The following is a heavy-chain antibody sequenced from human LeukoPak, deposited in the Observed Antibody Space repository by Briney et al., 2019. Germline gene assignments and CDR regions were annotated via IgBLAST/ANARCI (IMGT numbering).Heavy chain of an antibody. CDR1: GGSISSSSYY. D-gene: IGHD3-22*01. J-gene: IGHJ4*02. V-gene: IGHV3-23*01. Sequence: ETLSLTCTVSGGSISSSSYYWGWIRQPPGKGLEWVSAISGSDGGTYYADSVKGRFTISRDNSKNTLYLQMNSLRAEDTAVYYCARGMGGSYDSSGYYFDYWGQGALVTVSS. CDR3: ARGMGGSYDSSGYYFDY. CDR2: ISGSDGGT.